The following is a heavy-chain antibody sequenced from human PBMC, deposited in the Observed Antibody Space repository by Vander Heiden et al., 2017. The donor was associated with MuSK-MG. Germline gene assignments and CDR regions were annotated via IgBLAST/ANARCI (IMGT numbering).Heavy chain of an antibody. CDR2: ISYDGSNK. J-gene: IGHJ6*02. CDR1: GFTFSSYA. CDR3: ARDGVTGTTRSWGMDV. Sequence: QVQLVESGGGVVQPGRSLRLSCAASGFTFSSYAMHWVRQAPGKGLEWVAVISYDGSNKYYADSVKGRFTISRDNSKNTRYLKMNSLRAEDTAVYYCARDGVTGTTRSWGMDVWGQGTTVTVSS. D-gene: IGHD1-7*01. V-gene: IGHV3-30*01.